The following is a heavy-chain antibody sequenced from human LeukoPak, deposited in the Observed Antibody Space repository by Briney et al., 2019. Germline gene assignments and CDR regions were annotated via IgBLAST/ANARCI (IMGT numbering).Heavy chain of an antibody. CDR2: LYSGSDT. D-gene: IGHD3-3*02. J-gene: IGHJ2*01. Sequence: GGSLRLSCAASGFSVSLNYVNWVRQAPGKGLEWVSILYSGSDTYYADSVKGRFTISRDSSKNMLFLHMNSLRAEDTAVYYCARVGDHFHWYLDLWGRGALVTVSS. CDR1: GFSVSLNY. V-gene: IGHV3-53*01. CDR3: ARVGDHFHWYLDL.